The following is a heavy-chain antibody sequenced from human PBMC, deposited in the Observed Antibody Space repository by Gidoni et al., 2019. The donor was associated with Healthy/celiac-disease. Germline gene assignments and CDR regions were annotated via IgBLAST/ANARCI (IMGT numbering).Heavy chain of an antibody. J-gene: IGHJ4*02. D-gene: IGHD3-16*02. Sequence: EVQLLESGGGLVQPGGSLRLSCAASGFTFSSYAMSWVRQAPGKGLEWVSAIRGSGGSTYYADSVKGRFTIYRDNSKNTLYLQMNSLRAEDTAVYYCAKDKGGDDYVWGSYRLVGFDYWGQGTLVTVSS. CDR1: GFTFSSYA. V-gene: IGHV3-23*01. CDR2: IRGSGGST. CDR3: AKDKGGDDYVWGSYRLVGFDY.